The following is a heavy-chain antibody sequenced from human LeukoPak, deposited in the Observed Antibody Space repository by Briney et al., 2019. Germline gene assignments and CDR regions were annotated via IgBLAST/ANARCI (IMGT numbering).Heavy chain of an antibody. CDR3: ARTRGVRFDP. J-gene: IGHJ5*02. CDR2: IYYRGGT. Sequence: SETLSLTCTVSGGSISSYYWSWIRQTPGKGLEYLGFIYYRGGTNYNPSLRGRVTISLDTSKNQFSLKLRSVTAADTAVYYCARTRGVRFDPWGQGTLVTVSS. V-gene: IGHV4-59*01. D-gene: IGHD3-10*01. CDR1: GGSISSYY.